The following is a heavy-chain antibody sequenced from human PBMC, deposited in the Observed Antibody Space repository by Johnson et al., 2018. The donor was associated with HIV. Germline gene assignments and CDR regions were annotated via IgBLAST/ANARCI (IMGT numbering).Heavy chain of an antibody. CDR2: TNSDGSST. D-gene: IGHD6-6*01. Sequence: VQLVESGGGVVQPGRSLRLSCAASRFTFSSYGMSWVRQAPGKGLEWVSRTNSDGSSTNYADSVKGRFTISRDKAKNTLHLQMNSLRAEDTALYYCARDRYSSSSGAFDIWGQGTMVTVSS. CDR3: ARDRYSSSSGAFDI. V-gene: IGHV3-74*01. CDR1: RFTFSSYG. J-gene: IGHJ3*02.